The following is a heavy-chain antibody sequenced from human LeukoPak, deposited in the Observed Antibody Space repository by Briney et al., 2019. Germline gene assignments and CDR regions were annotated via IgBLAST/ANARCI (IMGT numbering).Heavy chain of an antibody. V-gene: IGHV3-30*18. CDR3: AKEENGSGSHYTHFDY. CDR1: GFTFSNYG. CDR2: ISYDGSNK. D-gene: IGHD3-10*01. Sequence: GGSLRLSCAASGFTFSNYGMHWVRQAPGKGLEWVALISYDGSNKYYADSVKGRFTISRDNSKNTLYLQMNSLRAEDTAVYYCAKEENGSGSHYTHFDYWGQGTLVTVSS. J-gene: IGHJ4*02.